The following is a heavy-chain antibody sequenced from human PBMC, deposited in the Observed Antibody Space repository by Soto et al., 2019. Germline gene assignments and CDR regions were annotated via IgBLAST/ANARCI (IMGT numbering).Heavy chain of an antibody. CDR3: ARLGGYYQAFDS. J-gene: IGHJ4*02. CDR1: GASISGDY. Sequence: PSETLSLTCTVSGASISGDYWSWIRQPPGKGLEWIGYIYYTGTTNYNPSLKSRVTISVDTSKNQFSLKLNSVTAADTAVYYCARLGGYYQAFDSWGQGTLVTVSS. V-gene: IGHV4-59*08. CDR2: IYYTGTT. D-gene: IGHD3-22*01.